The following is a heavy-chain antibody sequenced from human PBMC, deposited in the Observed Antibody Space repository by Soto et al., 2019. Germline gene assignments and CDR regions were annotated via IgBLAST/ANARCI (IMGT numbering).Heavy chain of an antibody. J-gene: IGHJ4*02. CDR1: GGTFGTYD. V-gene: IGHV1-69*01. CDR3: AINEGTDGYKFAY. Sequence: QVQPVQSGAEVKKPGSSVKVSCKASGGTFGTYDICWVRQAPGQGLEWMGGIIPLFGTANYAQKFQGRATIIADESTRTAYMELRRLRSEDTAVYYCAINEGTDGYKFAYWGQGTLVTVSS. CDR2: IIPLFGTA. D-gene: IGHD5-12*01.